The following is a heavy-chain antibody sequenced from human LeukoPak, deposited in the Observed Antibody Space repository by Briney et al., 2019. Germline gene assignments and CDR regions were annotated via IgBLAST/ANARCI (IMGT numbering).Heavy chain of an antibody. CDR1: GGSISSSSYS. V-gene: IGHV4-39*01. CDR2: IYYSGST. CDR3: AYRSHKYGYLGDHAFDI. Sequence: SETLSLTCTVSGGSISSSSYSWGWIRQPPGKGLEWIGSIYYSGSTYYNPSLKSRVTISVDTSKNQFSLKLSSVTAADTAVYYCAYRSHKYGYLGDHAFDIWGQGTVVTVSS. D-gene: IGHD6-25*01. J-gene: IGHJ3*02.